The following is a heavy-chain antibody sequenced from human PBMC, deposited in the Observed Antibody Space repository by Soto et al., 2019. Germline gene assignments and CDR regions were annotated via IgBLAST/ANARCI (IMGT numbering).Heavy chain of an antibody. CDR1: GGTFSSYA. D-gene: IGHD3-10*01. V-gene: IGHV1-69*01. J-gene: IGHJ5*02. CDR3: ARDLRRYYYGSGSPNWFDP. CDR2: IIPIFGTA. Sequence: QVQLVQSGAEVKKPGSSVKVSCKASGGTFSSYAISWVRQAPGQGLEWMGGIIPIFGTANYAQKFQGRVTITADESTHTAYMELNSLRSEDTAVYYCARDLRRYYYGSGSPNWFDPWGQGTLVTVSS.